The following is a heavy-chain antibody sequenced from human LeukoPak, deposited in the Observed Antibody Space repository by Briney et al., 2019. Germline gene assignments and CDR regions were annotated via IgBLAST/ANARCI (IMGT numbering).Heavy chain of an antibody. V-gene: IGHV3-48*02. CDR2: ISSSSRTI. Sequence: GGSLRLSCAASGFTLSSYSMNWVRQAPGKGLEWVSYISSSSRTIYYADSVKGRFTIFRDNAKNSLFLQMNSLRDEDTAVYYCASQPYWGQGTLVTVSS. J-gene: IGHJ4*02. CDR1: GFTLSSYS. CDR3: ASQPY.